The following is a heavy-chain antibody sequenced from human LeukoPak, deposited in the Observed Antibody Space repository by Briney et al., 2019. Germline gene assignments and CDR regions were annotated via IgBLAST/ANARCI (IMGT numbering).Heavy chain of an antibody. CDR1: GFTFSSYS. J-gene: IGHJ4*02. CDR2: ISSSGSYI. V-gene: IGHV3-21*01. D-gene: IGHD6-19*01. CDR3: ARDRLSVAGLFDY. Sequence: GGSLRLSGAASGFTFSSYSMNWVRQAPGKGLEWVSSISSSGSYIYYADSVKGRFTISRDNAKNSLYLQMNSLRAEDTAVYYCARDRLSVAGLFDYWGQGTLVTVSS.